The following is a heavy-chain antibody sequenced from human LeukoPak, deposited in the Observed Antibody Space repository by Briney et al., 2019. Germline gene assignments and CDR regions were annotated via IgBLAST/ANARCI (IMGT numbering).Heavy chain of an antibody. D-gene: IGHD3-3*01. V-gene: IGHV4-59*11. CDR3: ARGSDFWSGYYGAYYYYYMDV. CDR1: GGSISSHY. J-gene: IGHJ6*03. Sequence: PSETLSLTCTVSGGSISSHYWSWIRQPPGKGLEWIGYIYYSGSTNYNPSLKSRVTISVDTSKNQFSLKLSSVTAANTAVYYCARGSDFWSGYYGAYYYYYMDVWGKGTTVTVSS. CDR2: IYYSGST.